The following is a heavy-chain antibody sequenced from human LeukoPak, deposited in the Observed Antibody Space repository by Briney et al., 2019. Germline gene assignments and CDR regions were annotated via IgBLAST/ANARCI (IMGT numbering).Heavy chain of an antibody. V-gene: IGHV4-61*02. Sequence: PSQTLSLTCTVSGGSISSGSYYWSWIRQPAGKGLEWIGRIYTSGSTNYNPSLKSRVTISVDTSKNQFSLKLSSVTAADTAVYYCARLGAARSFDYWGQGTLVTVSS. CDR3: ARLGAARSFDY. D-gene: IGHD6-6*01. CDR2: IYTSGST. J-gene: IGHJ4*02. CDR1: GGSISSGSYY.